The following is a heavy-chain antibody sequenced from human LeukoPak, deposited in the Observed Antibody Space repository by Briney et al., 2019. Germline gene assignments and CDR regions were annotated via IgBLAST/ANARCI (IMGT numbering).Heavy chain of an antibody. J-gene: IGHJ4*02. CDR3: ARDLGMTDGHYVSYFDY. V-gene: IGHV3-48*03. CDR1: GFTFSRYE. Sequence: PGGSLRLSCAASGFTFSRYEMNWVRQAPGKGLEWVSYISSSGSIIYYADSVKGRFTISRDNAKNSLYLQMNSLRAEDTAVYYCARDLGMTDGHYVSYFDYWGQGTLVTVSS. D-gene: IGHD4-17*01. CDR2: ISSSGSII.